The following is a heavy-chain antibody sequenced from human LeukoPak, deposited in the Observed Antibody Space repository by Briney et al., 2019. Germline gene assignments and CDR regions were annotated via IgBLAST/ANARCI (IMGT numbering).Heavy chain of an antibody. CDR3: AKDLEHYYGSGSYPRYYYYYYMDV. CDR2: IRYDGSNK. J-gene: IGHJ6*03. CDR1: GFTFSSYG. Sequence: GGSLRLSCAASGFTFSSYGMHWVRQAPGKGLDWVAFIRYDGSNKYYADSVKGRFTISRDNSKNTLYLQMNSLRAEDTAVYYCAKDLEHYYGSGSYPRYYYYYYMDVWGKGTTVTVSS. V-gene: IGHV3-30*02. D-gene: IGHD3-10*01.